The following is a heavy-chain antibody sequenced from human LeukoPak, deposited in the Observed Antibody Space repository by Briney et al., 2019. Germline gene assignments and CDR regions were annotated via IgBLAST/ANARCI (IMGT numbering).Heavy chain of an antibody. CDR3: GRAPSLFGPGYYYYGMDV. D-gene: IGHD3-16*01. Sequence: SETLSLTCTVSGGSISSYYWSWIRQPPGKGLEWIGYIYYSGSTNYNPSLKSRVTISVDTSKNQFSLKLSSVTAADTAVYYCGRAPSLFGPGYYYYGMDVWGQGTTVTVSS. J-gene: IGHJ6*02. V-gene: IGHV4-59*01. CDR2: IYYSGST. CDR1: GGSISSYY.